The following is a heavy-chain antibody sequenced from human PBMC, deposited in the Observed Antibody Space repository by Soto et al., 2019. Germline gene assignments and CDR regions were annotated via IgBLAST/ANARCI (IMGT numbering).Heavy chain of an antibody. Sequence: PSQTLSLTCAISGDSVSRISVAWKWIRQCPSRGLEWLGRASYTSKWFNEYAVSVESRITISPDTVKNQVTLQLNSVTPEDTAVYYCARGQRQYFAMVVWGHGTTVTV. CDR1: GDSVSRISVA. D-gene: IGHD1-1*01. CDR3: ARGQRQYFAMVV. CDR2: ASYTSKWFN. J-gene: IGHJ6*02. V-gene: IGHV6-1*01.